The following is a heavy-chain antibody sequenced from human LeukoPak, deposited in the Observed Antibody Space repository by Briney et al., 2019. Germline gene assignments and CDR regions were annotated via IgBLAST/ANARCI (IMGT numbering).Heavy chain of an antibody. CDR2: INPNSGGT. D-gene: IGHD5-24*01. Sequence: ASVKVSCKASGYTFTGYYMHWVQQAPGQGLEWMGWINPNSGGTNYAQKFQGRVTMTRDTSISTAYMELSRLRSDDTAVYCCAIGLGDGYNFDYWGQGTLVTVSS. CDR3: AIGLGDGYNFDY. J-gene: IGHJ4*02. V-gene: IGHV1-2*02. CDR1: GYTFTGYY.